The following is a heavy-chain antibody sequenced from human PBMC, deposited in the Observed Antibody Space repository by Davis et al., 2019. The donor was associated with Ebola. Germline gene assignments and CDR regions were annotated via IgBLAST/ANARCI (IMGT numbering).Heavy chain of an antibody. Sequence: AASVKVSCKASGGTFSSYAISWVRQAPGQGLEWMGGIIPIFGTTNYAQKFQGRVTIHADKATSSAYMELSSLRAEDTAVYYCAKSRGYCSSTSCYSAGYYFDYWGQGTLVTVSS. J-gene: IGHJ4*02. V-gene: IGHV1-69*06. CDR2: IIPIFGTT. CDR1: GGTFSSYA. D-gene: IGHD2-2*01. CDR3: AKSRGYCSSTSCYSAGYYFDY.